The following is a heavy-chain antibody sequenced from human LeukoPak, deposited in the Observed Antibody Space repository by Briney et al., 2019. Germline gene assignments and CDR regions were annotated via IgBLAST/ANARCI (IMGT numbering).Heavy chain of an antibody. J-gene: IGHJ2*01. CDR3: ARPMVRGAPHKYWHFDL. CDR1: GGSFSGYY. V-gene: IGHV4-34*01. CDR2: INHGGTT. D-gene: IGHD3-10*01. Sequence: SETLSLTCAVYGGSFSGYYWTWLRQPPGKGLEWIGEINHGGTTNYNPSLKSRVTISVDTSKNQFSLKLTSVTAADTAVYYCARPMVRGAPHKYWHFDLWGRGTPSTVSS.